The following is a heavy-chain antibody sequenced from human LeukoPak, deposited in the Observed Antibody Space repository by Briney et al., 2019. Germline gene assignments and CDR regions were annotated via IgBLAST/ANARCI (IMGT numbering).Heavy chain of an antibody. D-gene: IGHD1-26*01. Sequence: PSQTLSLTCTVSGVSISSYYWSWIRQPPGEGLEWIGYIYYSGSTNYNPSLKSRVTISVDTSKNQSSLKLSSVTAADTAVYYCARGIVGATGDIWGQGTMVTVSS. CDR3: ARGIVGATGDI. CDR2: IYYSGST. J-gene: IGHJ3*02. V-gene: IGHV4-59*01. CDR1: GVSISSYY.